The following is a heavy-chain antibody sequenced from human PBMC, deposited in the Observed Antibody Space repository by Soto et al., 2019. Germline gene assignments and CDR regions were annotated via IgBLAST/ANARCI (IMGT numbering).Heavy chain of an antibody. D-gene: IGHD1-26*01. J-gene: IGHJ6*02. V-gene: IGHV3-23*01. CDR3: AKVVDGSYYPPYYYYGMAV. CDR1: GFTFSSYA. Sequence: GGSLRLSCAASGFTFSSYAMSWVRQAPGKGLEWVSAISGSGGSTYYADSVKGRFTISRDNSKNTLYLQMNSLRAEDTAVYYCAKVVDGSYYPPYYYYGMAVWGQGTTVTVSS. CDR2: ISGSGGST.